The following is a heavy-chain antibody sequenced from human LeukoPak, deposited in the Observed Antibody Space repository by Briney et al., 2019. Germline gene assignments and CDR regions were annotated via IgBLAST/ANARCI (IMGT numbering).Heavy chain of an antibody. CDR2: ISGSGGST. CDR1: GFTSSSYA. J-gene: IGHJ4*02. D-gene: IGHD6-13*01. CDR3: AKLLTRAAAGPFDY. V-gene: IGHV3-23*01. Sequence: GGSLRLSCAASGFTSSSYAMSWVRQAPGKGLEWVSAISGSGGSTYYADSVKGRFTISRDNSKNTLYLQMNSLGAEDTAVYYCAKLLTRAAAGPFDYWGQGTLVTVSS.